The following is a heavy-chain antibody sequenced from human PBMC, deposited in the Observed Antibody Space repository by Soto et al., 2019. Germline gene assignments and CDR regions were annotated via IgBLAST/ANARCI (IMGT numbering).Heavy chain of an antibody. D-gene: IGHD3-22*01. CDR3: ATESYYYDSSPLFDY. CDR2: ISYSGST. V-gene: IGHV4-30-4*01. CDR1: GASVSSGDYY. Sequence: SGAVACSFSGASVSSGDYYWSWIRHPPGKGLPWIGYISYSGSTYYNPSLKSRVTISVDTYKHQFSLKLSSVTAAHTAVYYCATESYYYDSSPLFDYWGQGTLVTVSS. J-gene: IGHJ4*02.